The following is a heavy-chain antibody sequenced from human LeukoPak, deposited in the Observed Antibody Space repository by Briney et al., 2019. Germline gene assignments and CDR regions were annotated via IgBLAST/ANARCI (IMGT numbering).Heavy chain of an antibody. V-gene: IGHV3-48*03. CDR1: GFTFSSYE. CDR2: ISSSGSTF. J-gene: IGHJ3*02. CDR3: ARAGPFEI. Sequence: GGTLRLSCAASGFTFSSYEMNWVRQAPGKGLEWVSYISSSGSTFYYADSVKGRFTISRDNAKNSVYLQMNSLRAEDTAVYYCARAGPFEIWGQGTMVPVSS.